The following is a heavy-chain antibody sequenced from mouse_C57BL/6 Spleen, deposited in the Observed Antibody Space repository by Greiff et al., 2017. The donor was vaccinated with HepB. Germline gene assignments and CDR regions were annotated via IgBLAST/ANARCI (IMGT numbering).Heavy chain of an antibody. CDR3: ASPDSSGYEGFAY. V-gene: IGHV1-39*01. CDR2: INPNYGTT. D-gene: IGHD3-2*02. CDR1: GYSFTDYN. Sequence: EVKLMESGPELVKPGASVKISCKASGYSFTDYNMNWVKQSNGKSLEWIGVINPNYGTTSYNQKFKGKATLTVDQSSSTAYMQLNSLTSEDSAVYYCASPDSSGYEGFAYWGQGTLVTVSA. J-gene: IGHJ3*01.